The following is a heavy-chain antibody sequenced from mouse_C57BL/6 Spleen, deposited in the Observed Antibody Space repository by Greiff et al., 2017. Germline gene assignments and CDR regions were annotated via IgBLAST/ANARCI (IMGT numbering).Heavy chain of an antibody. Sequence: EVQRVESGGDLVKPGGSLKLSCAASGFTFSSYGMSWVRQTPDKRLEWVATISSGGSYTYYPDSVKGRFTISRDNAKNTLYLQMSSLKSEDTAMYYCARHKNYGYDEGYYFDYWGQGTTLTVSS. J-gene: IGHJ2*01. CDR1: GFTFSSYG. V-gene: IGHV5-6*01. CDR3: ARHKNYGYDEGYYFDY. CDR2: ISSGGSYT. D-gene: IGHD2-2*01.